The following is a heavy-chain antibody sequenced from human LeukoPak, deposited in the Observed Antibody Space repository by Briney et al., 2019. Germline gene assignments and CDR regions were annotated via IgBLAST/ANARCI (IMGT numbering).Heavy chain of an antibody. CDR1: GYTFTGYY. CDR2: INPNSGGT. J-gene: IGHJ4*02. V-gene: IGHV1-2*02. Sequence: ASVKDSCKASGYTFTGYYMHWVRQAPGQGLEWMGWINPNSGGTNYAQKFQGRVTMTRDTSISTAYMELSRLRSDDTAVYYCARGPLEGISLSLYWGQGTLVTVSS. CDR3: ARGPLEGISLSLY. D-gene: IGHD6-13*01.